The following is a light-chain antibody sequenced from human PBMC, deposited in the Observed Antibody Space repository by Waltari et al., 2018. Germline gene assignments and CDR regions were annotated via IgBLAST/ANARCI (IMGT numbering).Light chain of an antibody. CDR1: SSDGGGYTS. Sequence: QSALTQPPSASGSPGQSVTISCTGTSSDGGGYTSVSWYQQHPGTAPKLMVDEVSERPPGVPARFSGSKSGNTASLTVSGLQAEDEADYYCSSHGGSNNFYVFGSGTKVTAL. V-gene: IGLV2-8*01. CDR3: SSHGGSNNFYV. CDR2: EVS. J-gene: IGLJ1*01.